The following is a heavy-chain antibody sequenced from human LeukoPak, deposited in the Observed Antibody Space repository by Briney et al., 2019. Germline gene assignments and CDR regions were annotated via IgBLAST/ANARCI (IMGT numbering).Heavy chain of an antibody. V-gene: IGHV3-21*01. J-gene: IGHJ4*02. CDR1: GFTFSSYA. D-gene: IGHD6-19*01. CDR2: ISSSSSYI. CDR3: ARDRGSGWYDY. Sequence: GGSLRLSCAASGFTFSSYAMSWVRQAPGKGLEWVSSISSSSSYIYYADSVKGRFTISRDNAKNSLYLQMNSLRAEDTAVYYCARDRGSGWYDYWGQGTLVTVSS.